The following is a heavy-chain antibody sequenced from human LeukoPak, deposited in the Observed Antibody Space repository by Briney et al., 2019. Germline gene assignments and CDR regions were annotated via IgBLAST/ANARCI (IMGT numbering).Heavy chain of an antibody. CDR3: ARDRGGWELRLAFDI. D-gene: IGHD1-26*01. J-gene: IGHJ3*02. CDR2: IIPIFGTA. CDR1: GGTFSSYA. Sequence: SVKVSCKSSGGTFSSYAISWVRQAPGQGLEWMGGIIPIFGTANYAQKFQGRVTITTDESTSTAYMELSSLRSEDTAVYYCARDRGGWELRLAFDIWGQGTMVTVSS. V-gene: IGHV1-69*05.